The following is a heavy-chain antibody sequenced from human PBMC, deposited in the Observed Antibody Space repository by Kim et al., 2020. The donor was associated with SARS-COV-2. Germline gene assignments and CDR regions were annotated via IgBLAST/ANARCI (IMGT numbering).Heavy chain of an antibody. D-gene: IGHD6-13*01. V-gene: IGHV3-30*18. CDR3: AKAGAGSWQTNQDY. CDR1: GFTFSSYG. CDR2: ISYDGSNK. J-gene: IGHJ4*02. Sequence: GGSLRLSCAASGFTFSSYGMHWVRQAPGKGLEWVAVISYDGSNKYYADSVKGRFTISRDNSKNTLYLQMNSLRAEDTAVYYCAKAGAGSWQTNQDYWGQG.